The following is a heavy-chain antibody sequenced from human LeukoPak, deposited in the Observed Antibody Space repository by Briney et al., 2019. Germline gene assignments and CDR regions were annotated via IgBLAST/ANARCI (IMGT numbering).Heavy chain of an antibody. CDR3: ASSYHWKYDP. J-gene: IGHJ5*02. Sequence: GGSLRLSCVASGFTFSSYWMSWVRQAPGKGLEWVANIKQDGSEKYYVDSVKGRFTISRDNTKNSLYLQMNSLRAEDTAVYYCASSYHWKYDPWGQGTLVAVSS. D-gene: IGHD1-20*01. CDR1: GFTFSSYW. V-gene: IGHV3-7*01. CDR2: IKQDGSEK.